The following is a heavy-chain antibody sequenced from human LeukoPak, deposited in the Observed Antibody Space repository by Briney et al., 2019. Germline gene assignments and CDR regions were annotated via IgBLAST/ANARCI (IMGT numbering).Heavy chain of an antibody. D-gene: IGHD3-10*01. CDR1: GGSISSGYY. V-gene: IGHV4-38-2*02. CDR2: IYHSGST. Sequence: SETLSLTCTVSGGSISSGYYWGWIRQPPGRGLEWIGSIYHSGSTYYNPSLKSRVTISVDTSKNQFSLKLSSVTAADTAVYYCARDRYYGSGSLYHGVDYWGQGTLVTVSS. CDR3: ARDRYYGSGSLYHGVDY. J-gene: IGHJ4*02.